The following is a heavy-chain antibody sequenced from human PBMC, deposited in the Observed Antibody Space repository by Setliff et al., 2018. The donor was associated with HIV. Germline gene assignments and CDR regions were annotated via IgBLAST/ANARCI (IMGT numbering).Heavy chain of an antibody. D-gene: IGHD3-10*01. J-gene: IGHJ4*01. Sequence: SVKVSCKASGDTFSNYAISWVRQAPGQGLAWMGGIIPIFGTANYAQKFEGRVTITADKSTSTAYMEVNSLRFEDTAVYYCARVFYYSAGSYSLDYWGQETLVTVAS. V-gene: IGHV1-69*06. CDR3: ARVFYYSAGSYSLDY. CDR1: GDTFSNYA. CDR2: IIPIFGTA.